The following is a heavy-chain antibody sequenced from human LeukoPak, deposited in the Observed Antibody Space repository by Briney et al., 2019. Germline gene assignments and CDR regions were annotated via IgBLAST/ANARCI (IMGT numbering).Heavy chain of an antibody. V-gene: IGHV4-34*01. Sequence: SETLSLTCAVYGGSFSGYYWSWIRQPPGKGLEWIGEINHSGSTNYNPSLKSRVTISVDTSKNQFSLKLSSVTAADTAVYYCARGRYSSSWYGVIGYYYYYMDVWGKGTTVTVSS. CDR3: ARGRYSSSWYGVIGYYYYYMDV. D-gene: IGHD6-13*01. J-gene: IGHJ6*03. CDR1: GGSFSGYY. CDR2: INHSGST.